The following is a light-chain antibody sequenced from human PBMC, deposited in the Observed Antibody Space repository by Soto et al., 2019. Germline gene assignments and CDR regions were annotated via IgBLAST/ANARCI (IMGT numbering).Light chain of an antibody. J-gene: IGKJ2*01. CDR2: GAS. CDR3: QQYNNWPYD. CDR1: QSVSCN. Sequence: EIVMTQSPATLSVSPGERATLSCRASQSVSCNLPFYQQKTGQAPRLLIYGASTSATGIPARFSGRGSGPECTITISRLPSEDFAVYYCQQYNNWPYDFGQGTKLEIK. V-gene: IGKV3-15*01.